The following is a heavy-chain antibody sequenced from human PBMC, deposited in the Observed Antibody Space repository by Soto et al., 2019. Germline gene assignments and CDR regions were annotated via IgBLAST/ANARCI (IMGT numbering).Heavy chain of an antibody. CDR3: AKEQGRSFCERDS. V-gene: IGHV3-23*01. Sequence: EVQLLESGGGLVQPGGSLRLSCAASGFTFSNYAVTWVRQAPGKGLEWVSTISGSGGSTYYADSVKGRFTISRDNSKNALYQQMSRLRAEDSAVYYGAKEQGRSFCERDSWVQGTLVTVSS. J-gene: IGHJ1*01. CDR1: GFTFSNYA. CDR2: ISGSGGST. D-gene: IGHD6-19*01.